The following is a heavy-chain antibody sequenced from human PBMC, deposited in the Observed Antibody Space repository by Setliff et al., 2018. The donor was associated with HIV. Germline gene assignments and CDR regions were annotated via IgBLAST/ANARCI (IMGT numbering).Heavy chain of an antibody. J-gene: IGHJ6*02. CDR2: ISWNSGSI. Sequence: SLRLSCAASGFTFDDYAMHWVRQAPGKGLEWVSGISWNSGSIGYAESVKGRFTISRDNGKKSLYLVMTSLTRDDTALYYCARDIAAGDNNNHVTYYHYYGLDVWGQGTAVTVSS. CDR3: ARDIAAGDNNNHVTYYHYYGLDV. V-gene: IGHV3-9*01. CDR1: GFTFDDYA. D-gene: IGHD6-25*01.